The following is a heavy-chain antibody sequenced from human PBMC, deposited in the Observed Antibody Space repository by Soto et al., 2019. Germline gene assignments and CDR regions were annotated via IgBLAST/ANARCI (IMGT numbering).Heavy chain of an antibody. D-gene: IGHD2-21*02. Sequence: SETLSLTCTVSGGSISPYYWSWIRQPPGKGLEWIGYIYFAGTTKYNPSLKSRVTISVDSSKNQFSLNLTSVTAADTAVYYCARLKQPYFGRDSYYVLGYWYFDLWGRGTPVTVSS. V-gene: IGHV4-59*08. J-gene: IGHJ2*01. CDR3: ARLKQPYFGRDSYYVLGYWYFDL. CDR2: IYFAGTT. CDR1: GGSISPYY.